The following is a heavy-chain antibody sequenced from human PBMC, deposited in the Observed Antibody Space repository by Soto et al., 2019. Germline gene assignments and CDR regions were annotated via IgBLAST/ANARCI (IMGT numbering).Heavy chain of an antibody. CDR2: IIPFFGTA. D-gene: IGHD4-17*01. CDR3: ARAAPMDAGDKHYYDF. CDR1: GGTFSTFG. Sequence: QVQLVQSGAEVKKTGSSVKVSCKTSGGTFSTFGISWVRQAPGQGLEWMGGIIPFFGTAEYSQKFEDRITITADEYTNTVYMALRSLTSEDTAIYYCARAAPMDAGDKHYYDFWGQGALVTVSS. J-gene: IGHJ4*02. V-gene: IGHV1-69*01.